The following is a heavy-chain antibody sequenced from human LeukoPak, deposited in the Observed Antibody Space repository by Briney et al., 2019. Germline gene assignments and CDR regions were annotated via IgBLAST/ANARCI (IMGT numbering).Heavy chain of an antibody. D-gene: IGHD3-10*01. CDR1: GGSFSGYY. CDR3: ARLGSRVV. Sequence: SETLSLTCAVYGGSFSGYYWSWIRQPPGKGLEWIGEINHSGSTNYNPSLKSRVTMSVDTSKNQFSLKLNSMTAADTAVYYCARLGSRVVWGQGTLVIVSS. V-gene: IGHV4-34*01. CDR2: INHSGST. J-gene: IGHJ4*02.